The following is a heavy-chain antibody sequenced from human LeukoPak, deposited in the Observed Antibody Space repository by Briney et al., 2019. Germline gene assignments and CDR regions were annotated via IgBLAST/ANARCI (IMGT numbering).Heavy chain of an antibody. D-gene: IGHD3-16*02. Sequence: SQTLSLTCTVSGGSISSGDYYWSWIRQPPGKGLEWIGYIYYSGSTYYNPSLKSRVTISVDTSKNQFSLKLSSVTAVDTAVYYCASTPVRDYVWGSYRPQGFDPWGQGTLVTVSS. CDR3: ASTPVRDYVWGSYRPQGFDP. V-gene: IGHV4-30-4*01. CDR1: GGSISSGDYY. J-gene: IGHJ5*02. CDR2: IYYSGST.